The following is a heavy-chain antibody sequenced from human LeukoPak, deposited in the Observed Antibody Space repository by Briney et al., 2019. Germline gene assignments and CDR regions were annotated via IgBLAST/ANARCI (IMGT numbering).Heavy chain of an antibody. CDR2: INPKSGGT. V-gene: IGHV1-2*02. J-gene: IGHJ3*02. CDR1: GYTFSAYC. D-gene: IGHD2-2*01. Sequence: GASVKVSCKASGYTFSAYCMHWVRQAPGQGLEWMGWINPKSGGTDYAQQFQDRVTMTRDTSISSTYMELSRLKSDETAVYYCARDHCSSTSCYDAFDIWGQGTMVTVSS. CDR3: ARDHCSSTSCYDAFDI.